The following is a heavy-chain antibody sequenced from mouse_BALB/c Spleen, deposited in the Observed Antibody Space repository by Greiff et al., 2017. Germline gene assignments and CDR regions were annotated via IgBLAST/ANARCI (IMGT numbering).Heavy chain of an antibody. CDR1: GYTFTDYV. Sequence: VQLQQSGPELVKPGASVKMSCKASGYTFTDYVISWVKQRTGQGLEWIGEIYPGSGSTYYNEKFKDKATLTADKSSSTAYMQLSSLTSEDSAVYYCARSFDYDLAWFAYWGQGTLVTVSA. CDR2: IYPGSGST. J-gene: IGHJ3*01. D-gene: IGHD2-4*01. V-gene: IGHV1-77*01. CDR3: ARSFDYDLAWFAY.